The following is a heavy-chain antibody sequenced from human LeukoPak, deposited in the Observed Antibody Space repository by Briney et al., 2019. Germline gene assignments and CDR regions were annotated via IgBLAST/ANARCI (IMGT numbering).Heavy chain of an antibody. J-gene: IGHJ6*03. D-gene: IGHD2-21*01. CDR3: ARTRNSNNYYYYMDV. CDR1: GGSISSGGYY. Sequence: SETLSLTCTVSGGSISSGGYYWSWIRQHPGKGLEWIGYIHYSGSTYYNVSLKSRVTISVDTSKNQFSLKLTSVTAADTAVYYCARTRNSNNYYYYMDVWGKGTRSPSP. V-gene: IGHV4-31*03. CDR2: IHYSGST.